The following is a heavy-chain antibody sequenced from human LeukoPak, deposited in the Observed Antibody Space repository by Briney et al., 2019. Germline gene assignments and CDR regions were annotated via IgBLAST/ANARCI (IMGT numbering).Heavy chain of an antibody. CDR1: GFTFSSYW. D-gene: IGHD4-11*01. CDR3: ARVYTIHAFDI. Sequence: PGGSLRLSCAASGFTFSSYWMTWVRQAPGKGLEWLANIKQDGSEKYYVDSVKGRFTISRDNAKNSLYLQMNSLRAEDTAVYYCARVYTIHAFDIWGQGTMVTVSS. CDR2: IKQDGSEK. J-gene: IGHJ3*02. V-gene: IGHV3-7*01.